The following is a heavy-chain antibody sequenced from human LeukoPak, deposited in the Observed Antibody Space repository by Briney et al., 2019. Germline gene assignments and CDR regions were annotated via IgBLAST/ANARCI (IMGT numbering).Heavy chain of an antibody. CDR1: GFTFSSYG. V-gene: IGHV3-30*18. D-gene: IGHD6-19*01. Sequence: PGGSLRLFCAASGFTFSSYGMHWVRQAPGKGLEWVAVISYDGSNKYYADSVKGRFTISRGNSKNTLYLQMNSLRAEDTAVYYCAKAGGSGWGQGTLVTVSS. CDR3: AKAGGSG. CDR2: ISYDGSNK. J-gene: IGHJ4*02.